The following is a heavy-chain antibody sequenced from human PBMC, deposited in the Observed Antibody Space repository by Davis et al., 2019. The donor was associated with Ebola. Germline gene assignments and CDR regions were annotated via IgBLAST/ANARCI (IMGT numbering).Heavy chain of an antibody. D-gene: IGHD1-26*01. CDR2: ISYDGSNK. CDR3: ARGERAFDI. CDR1: GFTFSSYA. J-gene: IGHJ3*02. V-gene: IGHV3-30-3*01. Sequence: GESLKISCAASGFTFSSYAMHWVRQAPGKGLEWVAVISYDGSNKYYADSVKGRFTISRDNSKNTLYLQMNSLRAEDTAVYYCARGERAFDIWGQGTMVTVSS.